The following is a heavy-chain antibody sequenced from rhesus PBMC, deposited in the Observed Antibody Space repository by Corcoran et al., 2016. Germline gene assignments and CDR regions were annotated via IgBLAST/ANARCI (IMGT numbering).Heavy chain of an antibody. Sequence: QVQLRESGPGLVKPSETLSLTCTVSGASISSNWWSWIRQPPGKGLEWIGEIVGNSDSTNYNPSLMSRVTVSKDASKNQFFRRLNSVTAADTAVYYCARDRSYGNSYGLDSWGQGVVVTVSS. J-gene: IGHJ6*01. V-gene: IGHV4-80*01. CDR1: GASISSNW. CDR3: ARDRSYGNSYGLDS. CDR2: IVGNSDST. D-gene: IGHD4-35*01.